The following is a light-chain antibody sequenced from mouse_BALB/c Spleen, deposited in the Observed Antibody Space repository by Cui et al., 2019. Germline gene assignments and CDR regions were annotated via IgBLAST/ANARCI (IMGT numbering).Light chain of an antibody. CDR1: TDIDDD. CDR2: DGN. V-gene: IGKV17-121*01. J-gene: IGKJ4*01. CDR3: LQSDNFPYT. Sequence: TPVTLFRAFLPMAIGEKVTISCKASTDIDDDMNWYQQKPGEPPKLLISDGNTLRPGVPSRFSSSGYGTDFVFTIGSMLSEDVADYYCLQSDNFPYTFGWGTKLEIK.